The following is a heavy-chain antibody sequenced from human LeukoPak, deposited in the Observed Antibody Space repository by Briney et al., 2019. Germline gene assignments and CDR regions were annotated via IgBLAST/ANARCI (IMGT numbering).Heavy chain of an antibody. D-gene: IGHD3-9*01. CDR1: GGSFTNYY. CDR2: VHHSGST. Sequence: SESLSLTCAVYGGSFTNYYWTWVRQLPGRRLEWIGEVHHSGSTNYNPSLKSRVTISVDTSKNQFSLKLSSVTAADTAVYYCAREGPYYDILTGYYVFDYWGQGTLVTVSS. V-gene: IGHV4-34*01. CDR3: AREGPYYDILTGYYVFDY. J-gene: IGHJ4*02.